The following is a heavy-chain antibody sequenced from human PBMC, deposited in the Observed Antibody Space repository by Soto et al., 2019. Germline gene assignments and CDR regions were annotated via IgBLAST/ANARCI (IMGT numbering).Heavy chain of an antibody. CDR1: GFTFSSYW. J-gene: IGHJ5*02. Sequence: GGSLRLSCAASGFTFSSYWMSWVRQAPGKGLEWVANIKQDGSEKYYVDSVKGRFTISRDNAKNSLYLQMNSLRAEDTAVYYCARVECGGDCPNWFDPWGQGTLVTVSS. D-gene: IGHD2-21*02. V-gene: IGHV3-7*05. CDR2: IKQDGSEK. CDR3: ARVECGGDCPNWFDP.